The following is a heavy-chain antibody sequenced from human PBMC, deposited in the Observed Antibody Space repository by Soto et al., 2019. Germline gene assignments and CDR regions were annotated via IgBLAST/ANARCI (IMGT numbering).Heavy chain of an antibody. CDR2: ISGSGDRT. CDR3: AKVSGWYLLRGNVYFYNMDV. Sequence: GGSLRLSCAASGFIFSSYGMSWVRQAPGKGLEWVSTISGSGDRTFYADSVRGRFTISRDNSKNTLSLQMNSLRAEDTAVYYCAKVSGWYLLRGNVYFYNMDVWGQGTTVTVSS. D-gene: IGHD6-19*01. CDR1: GFIFSSYG. J-gene: IGHJ6*02. V-gene: IGHV3-23*01.